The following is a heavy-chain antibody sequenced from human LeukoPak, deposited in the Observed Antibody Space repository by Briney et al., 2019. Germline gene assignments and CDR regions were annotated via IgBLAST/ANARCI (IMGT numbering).Heavy chain of an antibody. CDR2: IGGGPQ. V-gene: IGHV3-23*01. CDR3: AKWLRLGGDASYYYGMDV. J-gene: IGHJ6*02. CDR1: GFTFSHFA. D-gene: IGHD5-12*01. Sequence: GGSLRLSCATSGFTFSHFAMTWVRQAPGKGLEWVATIGGGPQFYADSVKGRFTISRDNSRNTVFLQMNSLRAEDTAIYYCAKWLRLGGDASYYYGMDVWGQGTTVTVSS.